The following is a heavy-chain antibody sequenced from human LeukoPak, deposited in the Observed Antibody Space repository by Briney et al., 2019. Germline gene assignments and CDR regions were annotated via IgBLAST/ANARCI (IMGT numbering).Heavy chain of an antibody. V-gene: IGHV1-8*02. Sequence: ASVKVSCKATSRINWVRQATGQGLEWMGWMNPNSGNTGYAQKFQGRVTMTRNTSISTAYMELSSLRSEDTAVYYCARGYYDILTGYYLFDYWGQGTLVTVSS. CDR2: MNPNSGNT. J-gene: IGHJ4*02. D-gene: IGHD3-9*01. CDR1: TSR. CDR3: ARGYYDILTGYYLFDY.